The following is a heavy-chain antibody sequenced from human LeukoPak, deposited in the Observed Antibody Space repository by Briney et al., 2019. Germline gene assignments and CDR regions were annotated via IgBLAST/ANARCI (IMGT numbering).Heavy chain of an antibody. CDR2: INPSGGST. Sequence: GASVKVSCKASGYTFTMYLMHWVRQAPGQGLEWMGIINPSGGSTNYPQKFQGRVTMTRDTSTSTVYMELSSLRSEDTAVYFCATGRDGYNSEYFQHWGQGTLVTVSS. D-gene: IGHD5-24*01. J-gene: IGHJ1*01. V-gene: IGHV1-46*01. CDR1: GYTFTMYL. CDR3: ATGRDGYNSEYFQH.